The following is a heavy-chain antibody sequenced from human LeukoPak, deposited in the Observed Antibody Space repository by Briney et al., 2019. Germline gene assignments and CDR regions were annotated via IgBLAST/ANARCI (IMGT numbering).Heavy chain of an antibody. J-gene: IGHJ4*02. Sequence: GGSLRLSCAASGFTFSSYAMSWVRQAPGKGLEWVSAISGSGGSTYYADSVKGRFTISRDNSKNTLYLQMNSLRAEDTAVYYCAKDARGLHYDSSGHPLLSWGQGTLVTVSS. V-gene: IGHV3-23*01. D-gene: IGHD3-22*01. CDR2: ISGSGGST. CDR3: AKDARGLHYDSSGHPLLS. CDR1: GFTFSSYA.